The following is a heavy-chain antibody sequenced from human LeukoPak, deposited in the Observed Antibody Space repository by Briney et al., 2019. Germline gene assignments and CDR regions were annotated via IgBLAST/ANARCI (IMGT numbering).Heavy chain of an antibody. D-gene: IGHD1-26*01. CDR2: ISAYNGNT. CDR1: GDTFTSYG. V-gene: IGHV1-18*01. J-gene: IGHJ4*02. Sequence: ASEKVSCKASGDTFTSYGISWVRQAPGQGLEWMGWISAYNGNTNYAQKLQGRVTMTTDTSTSTAYMELRSLRSDDTAVYYCARVFLIVGATPARYWAQGTLVTVSS. CDR3: ARVFLIVGATPARY.